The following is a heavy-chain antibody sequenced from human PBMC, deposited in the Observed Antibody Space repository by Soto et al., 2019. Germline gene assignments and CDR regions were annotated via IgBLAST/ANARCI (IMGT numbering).Heavy chain of an antibody. CDR2: INAGNGHT. CDR1: GYTFTSYP. V-gene: IGHV1-3*01. CDR3: AKHEARKGDAFDI. J-gene: IGHJ3*02. Sequence: QVQLVQSGAEVMKPGASVKVSCKASGYTFTSYPMHWVRQAPGQRLEWTGWINAGNGHTKYSQKFQGRVAMTRDTSASTSYIELNSLRSEDTAVYYCAKHEARKGDAFDIWGQGTMVIVSS.